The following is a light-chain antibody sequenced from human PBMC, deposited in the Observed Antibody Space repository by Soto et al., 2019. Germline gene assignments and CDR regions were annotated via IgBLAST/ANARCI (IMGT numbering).Light chain of an antibody. CDR1: SSNIGAGYD. J-gene: IGLJ3*02. CDR2: TNT. V-gene: IGLV1-40*01. CDR3: QSYDISLSAWV. Sequence: QPVLTQPPSVSGAPGQRVTISCTGSSSNIGAGYDVHWYQQLPGTAPKLLVYTNTFRPSEVPDRFSGSKSGTSASLAITGLQAEDEADYYCQSYDISLSAWVFGGGTKLTVL.